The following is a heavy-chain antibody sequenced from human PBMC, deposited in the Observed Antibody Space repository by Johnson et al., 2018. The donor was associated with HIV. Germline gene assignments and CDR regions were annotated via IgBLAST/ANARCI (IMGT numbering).Heavy chain of an antibody. Sequence: VQLVESGGGLVKPGGSLRLSCAASGFTFDDYGMSWVRQDPGKGLEWVSGINWNGGSTGYGDSMKGRFTISRDNAKNSLYLQMNSLGADDTALYYCARGGSSTSLDAFDIWGQGTRVTVSS. CDR1: GFTFDDYG. CDR3: ARGGSSTSLDAFDI. CDR2: INWNGGST. D-gene: IGHD2-2*01. V-gene: IGHV3-20*04. J-gene: IGHJ3*02.